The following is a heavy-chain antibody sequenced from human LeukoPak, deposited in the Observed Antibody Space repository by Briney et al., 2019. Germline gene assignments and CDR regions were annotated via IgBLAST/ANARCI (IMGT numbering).Heavy chain of an antibody. D-gene: IGHD4-17*01. CDR2: IKQDGSEK. V-gene: IGHV3-7*01. J-gene: IGHJ4*02. Sequence: TGGSLRLSCAASGFTFSNAWMSWVRQAPGKGLEWVANIKQDGSEKYYVDSVKGRFTTSRDNAKYSLYLQMNSLRAEDTAVYYCARDWSYGEDYWGQGTLVTVSS. CDR3: ARDWSYGEDY. CDR1: GFTFSNAW.